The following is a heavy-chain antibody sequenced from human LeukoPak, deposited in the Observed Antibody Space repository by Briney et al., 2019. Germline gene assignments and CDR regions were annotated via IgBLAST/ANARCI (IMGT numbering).Heavy chain of an antibody. D-gene: IGHD1-26*01. V-gene: IGHV4-39*07. CDR1: GGSISSSSYY. Sequence: SETLSLTCTVSGGSISSSSYYWGWIRQPPGKGLEWIGSIYYSGSTYYNPSLKSRVTISVDTSKNQFSLKLSSVTAADTAVYYCARAISLGWELGQYFDYWGQGTLVTVSS. CDR2: IYYSGST. CDR3: ARAISLGWELGQYFDY. J-gene: IGHJ4*02.